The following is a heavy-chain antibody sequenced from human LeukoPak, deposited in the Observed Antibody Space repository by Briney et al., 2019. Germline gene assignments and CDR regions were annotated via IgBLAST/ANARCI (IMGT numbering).Heavy chain of an antibody. D-gene: IGHD3-22*01. J-gene: IGHJ4*02. CDR1: GVSLTSTSFY. V-gene: IGHV4-39*01. CDR2: IYYRGTT. CDR3: ARQQYYDSRPLIF. Sequence: PSETLSLSCAVSGVSLTSTSFYWGWIRQPPGKGLEWIGRIYYRGTTYDNPPLYRLVTICVDTTNNPFSLMLRSVTAADTAVYYCARQQYYDSRPLIFWGEGTLVTVS.